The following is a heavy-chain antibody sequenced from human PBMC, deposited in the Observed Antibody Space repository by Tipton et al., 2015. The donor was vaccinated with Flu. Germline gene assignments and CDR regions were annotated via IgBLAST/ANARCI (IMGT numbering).Heavy chain of an antibody. V-gene: IGHV3-30*02. Sequence: SLRLSCAASGITFRTYGMHWVRQAPGKGLEWVTFIRYDGSSTYYADSVKGRFTISRDNSKNTLYLQMNSLRAEDTAVYYCARGYDILTDGGGYFDYWGQGTLVTVSS. CDR3: ARGYDILTDGGGYFDY. D-gene: IGHD3-9*01. CDR1: GITFRTYG. CDR2: IRYDGSST. J-gene: IGHJ4*02.